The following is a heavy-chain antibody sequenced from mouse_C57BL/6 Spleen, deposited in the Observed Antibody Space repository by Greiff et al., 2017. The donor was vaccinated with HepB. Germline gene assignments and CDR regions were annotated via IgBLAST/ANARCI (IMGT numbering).Heavy chain of an antibody. CDR2: INPNNGGT. D-gene: IGHD2-5*01. CDR1: GYTFTDYN. CDR3: ARESYDSNDYAMDY. J-gene: IGHJ4*01. V-gene: IGHV1-18*01. Sequence: EVQLQQSGPELVKPGASVKIPCKASGYTFTDYNMDWVKQSHGKSLEWIGDINPNNGGTIYNQKFKGKATLTVDKSSSTAYMELRSLTSEDTAVDDCARESYDSNDYAMDYWGQGTSVTVSS.